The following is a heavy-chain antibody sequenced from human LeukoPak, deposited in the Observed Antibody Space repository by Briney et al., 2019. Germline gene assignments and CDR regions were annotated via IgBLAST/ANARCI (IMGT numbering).Heavy chain of an antibody. D-gene: IGHD6-25*01. Sequence: GGSLRLSCAASGFTFSSYEMNWVRQAPGKGLEWISYISGSGTVTHYADSVEGRFTISRDNTKNSLYLQMNSLRGEDTAVYYCARDGTPSYSTGWVYMDVWGKGTTVTVSS. V-gene: IGHV3-48*03. CDR1: GFTFSSYE. J-gene: IGHJ6*04. CDR3: ARDGTPSYSTGWVYMDV. CDR2: ISGSGTVT.